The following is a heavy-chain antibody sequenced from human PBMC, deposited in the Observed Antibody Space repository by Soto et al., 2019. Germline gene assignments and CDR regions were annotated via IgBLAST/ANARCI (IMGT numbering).Heavy chain of an antibody. CDR2: MNTNSGNT. V-gene: IGHV1-8*01. J-gene: IGHJ5*02. CDR3: ARERTRGFDP. Sequence: QVHLVQSGAEVRKPGASVKVSCKASGYTFTSYDINWVRQATGQGLEWMGWMNTNSGNTAYAQKFQGRVTMTRNTSISTAHMELSSLRSEDTAVDYCARERTRGFDPWGQGTLVTVSS. CDR1: GYTFTSYD.